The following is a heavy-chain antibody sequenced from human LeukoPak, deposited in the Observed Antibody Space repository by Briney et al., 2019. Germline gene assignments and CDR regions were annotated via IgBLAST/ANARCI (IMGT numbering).Heavy chain of an antibody. V-gene: IGHV3-74*01. Sequence: GGSLRLSCAASGLTFSSHWMHWVRQAPGKGLVWVSRITNDGSSTTYADSVKGRFTISRDNAKNTLYLQMNSLRAEDTAVYYCARDGPIVGATAFDYWGQGTLVTVSS. CDR2: ITNDGSST. J-gene: IGHJ4*02. CDR3: ARDGPIVGATAFDY. CDR1: GLTFSSHW. D-gene: IGHD1-26*01.